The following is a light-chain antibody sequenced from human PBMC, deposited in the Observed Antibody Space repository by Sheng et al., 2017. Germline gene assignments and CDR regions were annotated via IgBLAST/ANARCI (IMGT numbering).Light chain of an antibody. Sequence: DIQLTQSPSSLSASVGDRVTITCRASPGFSTYLAWYQQKAGKAPKLLIYGASTLQSGVPSRFSGSGSGTDFTLTISSLQPEDFATYYCQQYYSTPPYTFGQGTKLEIK. CDR2: GAS. J-gene: IGKJ2*01. CDR3: QQYYSTPPYT. V-gene: IGKV1-9*01. CDR1: PGFSTY.